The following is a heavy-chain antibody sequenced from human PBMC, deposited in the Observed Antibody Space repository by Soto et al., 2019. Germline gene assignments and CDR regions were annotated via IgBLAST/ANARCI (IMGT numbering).Heavy chain of an antibody. CDR2: IIPIFGTA. J-gene: IGHJ4*02. Sequence: SVKVSCKASGGTFSSYASSGVRQAPGRGLEWMGGIIPIFGTANYAQKFQGRVTITADESTSTAYMELSSLRSEDTAVYYCERASYCSSTSCQASQYYFDYWGQGTLVTVSS. CDR3: ERASYCSSTSCQASQYYFDY. CDR1: GGTFSSYA. D-gene: IGHD2-2*01. V-gene: IGHV1-69*13.